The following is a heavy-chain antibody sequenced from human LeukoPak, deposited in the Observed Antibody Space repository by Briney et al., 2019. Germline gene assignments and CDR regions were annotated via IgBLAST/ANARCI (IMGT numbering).Heavy chain of an antibody. Sequence: GRSLRLSCAASGFTFSSYGMHWVRQAPGKGLEWVAVIWYDGSNNYYADSVKGRFTISRDNSKNTLYLQMNSLRAEDTAVYYCARGRIAAAGLFDYWGQGTLVTVSS. CDR2: IWYDGSNN. CDR1: GFTFSSYG. CDR3: ARGRIAAAGLFDY. V-gene: IGHV3-33*01. D-gene: IGHD6-13*01. J-gene: IGHJ4*02.